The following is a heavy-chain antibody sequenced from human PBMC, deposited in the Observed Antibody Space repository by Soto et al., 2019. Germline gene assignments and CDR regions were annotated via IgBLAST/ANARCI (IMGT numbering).Heavy chain of an antibody. V-gene: IGHV1-8*01. CDR1: GYTFISYD. J-gene: IGHJ6*03. CDR2: MNPNSGNT. Sequence: GASVKVSCKASGYTFISYDINWVRQATGQGLEWMGWMNPNSGNTGYAQKFQGRVTMTRNTSISTAYMELSSLRSEDTAVYYCAREAHWSGYYTNYYYYMDVWGKGTTVTVSS. D-gene: IGHD3-3*01. CDR3: AREAHWSGYYTNYYYYMDV.